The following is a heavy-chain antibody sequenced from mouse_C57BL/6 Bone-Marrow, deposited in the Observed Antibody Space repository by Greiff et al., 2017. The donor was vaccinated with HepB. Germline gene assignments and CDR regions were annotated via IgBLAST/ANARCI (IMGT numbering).Heavy chain of an antibody. CDR3: ARFPLSYYYAMDY. CDR2: IYPGSGST. D-gene: IGHD2-3*01. V-gene: IGHV1-55*01. CDR1: GYTFTSYW. Sequence: QVHVKQPGAELVKPGASVKMSCKASGYTFTSYWITWVKQRPGQGLEWIGDIYPGSGSTNYNEKFKSKATLTVDTSSSTAYMQLSSLTSEDSAVYYCARFPLSYYYAMDYWGQGTSVTVSS. J-gene: IGHJ4*01.